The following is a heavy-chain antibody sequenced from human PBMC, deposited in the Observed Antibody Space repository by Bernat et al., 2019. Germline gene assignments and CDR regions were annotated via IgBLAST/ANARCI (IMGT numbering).Heavy chain of an antibody. D-gene: IGHD2-2*01. CDR3: ARDRGVPAANYAFDI. J-gene: IGHJ3*02. Sequence: QVQLVESGGGVVQPGRSLRLSCAASGFTFSSYAMHWVRQAPGKGLEWVAVISYDGSNKYYADSVKGRFTISRDNSKNTLYLQMNSLRAEDTAVYYCARDRGVPAANYAFDIWGQGTMVTVSS. CDR1: GFTFSSYA. V-gene: IGHV3-30-3*01. CDR2: ISYDGSNK.